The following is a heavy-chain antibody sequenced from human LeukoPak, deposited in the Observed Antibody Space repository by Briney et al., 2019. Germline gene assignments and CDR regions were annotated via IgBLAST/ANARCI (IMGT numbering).Heavy chain of an antibody. CDR1: GGTITNYY. CDR2: IFYTGST. Sequence: SETLSLTCTVSGGTITNYYWSWVRQPPGKGLEWIGYIFYTGSTSYNPSLKSRVTISVDTSKNQFSLKLSSVTAADTAMYYCAREAYDVLTSDWFDPWGQGTLVTVSS. D-gene: IGHD3-9*01. J-gene: IGHJ5*02. V-gene: IGHV4-59*12. CDR3: AREAYDVLTSDWFDP.